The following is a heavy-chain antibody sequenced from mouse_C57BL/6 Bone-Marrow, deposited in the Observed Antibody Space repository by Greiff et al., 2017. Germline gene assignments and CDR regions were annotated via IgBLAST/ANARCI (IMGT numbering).Heavy chain of an antibody. V-gene: IGHV5-9-1*02. J-gene: IGHJ1*03. Sequence: EVKVVESGEGLVKPGGSLKLSCAASGFTFSSYAMSWVRQTPEKRLEWVAYISSGGDYIYYADTVKGRFTISRDNARNTLYLQMSSLKSEGTGMDYCTGPWYVDVWGTGTTVTVSA. CDR3: TGPWYVDV. CDR2: ISSGGDYI. CDR1: GFTFSSYA.